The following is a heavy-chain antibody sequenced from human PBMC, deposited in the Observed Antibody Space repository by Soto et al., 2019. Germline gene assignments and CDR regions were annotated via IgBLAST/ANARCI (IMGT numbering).Heavy chain of an antibody. Sequence: EVQLVESGGGLVQSGGSLRLTCAASGFTFNKYTMNWVRQAPGKGLEWLSYISGGGGTMFYADSVKGRVTISRDNAKNSLSLQMDSLRAEDTAVDYCARDKSGSYWIDYWGQGTLVTVSS. V-gene: IGHV3-48*04. J-gene: IGHJ4*02. CDR3: ARDKSGSYWIDY. D-gene: IGHD1-26*01. CDR1: GFTFNKYT. CDR2: ISGGGGTM.